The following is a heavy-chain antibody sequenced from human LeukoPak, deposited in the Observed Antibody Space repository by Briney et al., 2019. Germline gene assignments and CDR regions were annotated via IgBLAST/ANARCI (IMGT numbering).Heavy chain of an antibody. V-gene: IGHV3-23*01. CDR2: ISGSGGST. Sequence: GGSLRLSCAASGFTFSSYGMSWVRQAPGKGLEWVSAISGSGGSTYYADSVKGRFTISRDNSKNTLYLQMNSLRAEDTAVYYCAKVLGIAVAGFSDYWGQGTLVTVSS. CDR1: GFTFSSYG. CDR3: AKVLGIAVAGFSDY. D-gene: IGHD6-19*01. J-gene: IGHJ4*02.